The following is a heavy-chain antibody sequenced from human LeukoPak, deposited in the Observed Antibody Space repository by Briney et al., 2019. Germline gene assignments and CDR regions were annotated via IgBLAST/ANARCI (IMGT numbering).Heavy chain of an antibody. CDR2: IYTSGST. CDR3: ARSVGATMDY. J-gene: IGHJ4*02. D-gene: IGHD1-26*01. V-gene: IGHV4-61*02. CDR1: GGSISSGSYY. Sequence: NPSETLSLTCTVSGGSISSGSYYWSWIRQPAGKGLEWIGRIYTSGSTNYNPSLKSRVTISVDTSKNQFSLKLSSVTAADTAVYYCARSVGATMDYWGQGTLVTVSS.